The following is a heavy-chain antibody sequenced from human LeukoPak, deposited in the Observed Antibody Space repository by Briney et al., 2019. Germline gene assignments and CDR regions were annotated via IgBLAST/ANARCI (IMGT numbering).Heavy chain of an antibody. D-gene: IGHD1-26*01. CDR2: IYTSGST. CDR1: GGSISSYY. J-gene: IGHJ6*03. V-gene: IGHV4-4*07. CDR3: ARGVGATYYYYYYMDV. Sequence: SETLSLTCTVSGGSISSYYWSWIRQPAGKGLEWIGRIYTSGSTNYNPSLKSRVTMSVDTSKNQFSLKLSSVTAADTAVYYCARGVGATYYYYYYMDVWGKGTTVTISS.